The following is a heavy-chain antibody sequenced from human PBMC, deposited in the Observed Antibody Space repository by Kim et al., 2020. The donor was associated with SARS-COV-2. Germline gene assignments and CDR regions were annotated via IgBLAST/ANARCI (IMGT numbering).Heavy chain of an antibody. CDR2: ISWNSGSI. D-gene: IGHD3-16*02. V-gene: IGHV3-9*01. CDR1: GFTFDDYA. Sequence: GGSLRLSCAASGFTFDDYAMHWVRQAPGKGLEWVSGISWNSGSIGYADSVKGRFTISRDNAKNSLYLQMNSLRAEDTALYYCAKDNRGSDYYDYVWGSYRPGAFDIWGQGTMVTVSS. CDR3: AKDNRGSDYYDYVWGSYRPGAFDI. J-gene: IGHJ3*02.